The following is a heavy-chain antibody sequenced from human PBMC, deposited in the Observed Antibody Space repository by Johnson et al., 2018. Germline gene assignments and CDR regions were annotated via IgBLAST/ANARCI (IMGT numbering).Heavy chain of an antibody. CDR2: IWYDGSNK. V-gene: IGHV3-33*01. Sequence: QVQLVESGGGVVQPGRSLRLSCAASGFTFSNYAMHWVRQAPGKGLEWVAVIWYDGSNKFYADSVKGRFTISRDNSKNTLSLQMNSLRAEDTAVYYCARGGLPTGWLFGDAWGQGTTVTVSS. CDR1: GFTFSNYA. D-gene: IGHD3-9*01. CDR3: ARGGLPTGWLFGDA. J-gene: IGHJ6*01.